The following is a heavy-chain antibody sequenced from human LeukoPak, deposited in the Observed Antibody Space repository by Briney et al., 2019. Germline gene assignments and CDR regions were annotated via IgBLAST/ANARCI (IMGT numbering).Heavy chain of an antibody. Sequence: PGGSLRLSCAASGFTFSSYGMHWVRQAPGKGLEWVAVISYDGSNKYYADSVKGRFTISRDNSKNTLYLQMNGLRAEDTAVYYCAKAFVEGESSGYWGQGTLVTVSS. V-gene: IGHV3-30*18. CDR2: ISYDGSNK. D-gene: IGHD3-3*01. CDR1: GFTFSSYG. J-gene: IGHJ4*02. CDR3: AKAFVEGESSGY.